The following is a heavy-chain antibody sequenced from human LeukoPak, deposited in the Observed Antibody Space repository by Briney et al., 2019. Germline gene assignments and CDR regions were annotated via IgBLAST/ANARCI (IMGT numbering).Heavy chain of an antibody. CDR2: ISGSGSTT. D-gene: IGHD4-23*01. CDR1: GFTFTNFA. Sequence: GGSRRLSCAASGFTFTNFAMSWVRQAPGKGLEWVASISGSGSTTYYADSVKGRFTISRDNSKNTLFVQMKGLRAEDTAVYYCAKDHNYGANSPFDYWGQGTLVTVSS. J-gene: IGHJ4*02. CDR3: AKDHNYGANSPFDY. V-gene: IGHV3-23*01.